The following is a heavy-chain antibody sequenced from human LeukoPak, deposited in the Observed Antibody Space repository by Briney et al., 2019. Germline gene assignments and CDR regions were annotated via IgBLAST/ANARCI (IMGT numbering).Heavy chain of an antibody. CDR3: ARVVAVLMTVPASKQSKYPPDY. D-gene: IGHD2-8*01. CDR2: VSAYNGNT. CDR1: GYTFTSYG. J-gene: IGHJ4*02. V-gene: IGHV1-18*01. Sequence: ASVKVSCKASGYTFTSYGISWVRQAPGQGLEWMGWVSAYNGNTNYAQKLQGRVTMTTDTSTSTAYMELRSLRSEDTAVYYCARVVAVLMTVPASKQSKYPPDYWGQGTLVTVSS.